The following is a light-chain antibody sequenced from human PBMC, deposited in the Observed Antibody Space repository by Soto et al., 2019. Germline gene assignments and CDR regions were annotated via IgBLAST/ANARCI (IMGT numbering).Light chain of an antibody. Sequence: DIQMTQSPSTLSASVGDRVTITCRASQSVSSWLAWYQQKPGKVPKLLIYKASTLESGVPSRFSGSGSWTEFTLTISSLQPDDFATYYCQQYNSNPLTFGGGTKVEIK. CDR2: KAS. J-gene: IGKJ4*01. CDR1: QSVSSW. V-gene: IGKV1-5*03. CDR3: QQYNSNPLT.